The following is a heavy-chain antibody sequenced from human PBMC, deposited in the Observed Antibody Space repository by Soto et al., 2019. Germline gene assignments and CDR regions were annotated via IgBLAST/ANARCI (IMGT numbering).Heavy chain of an antibody. Sequence: GGSLRLSCAASGFTFTRYSMNWVRQAPGKGLEWVSSISSTTNYIYYGDSMKGRFTISRDNAKNSLYLEMNSLRAEDTAVYYCARESEDLTSNFDYWGQGTLVTVYS. V-gene: IGHV3-21*06. J-gene: IGHJ4*02. CDR2: ISSTTNYI. CDR3: ARESEDLTSNFDY. CDR1: GFTFTRYS.